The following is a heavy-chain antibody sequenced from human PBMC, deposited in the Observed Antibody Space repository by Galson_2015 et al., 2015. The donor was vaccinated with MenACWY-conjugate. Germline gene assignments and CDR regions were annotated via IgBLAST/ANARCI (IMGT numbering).Heavy chain of an antibody. CDR2: MVYDGSNE. V-gene: IGHV3-30*04. D-gene: IGHD2-21*01. CDR1: GFSFSRHA. Sequence: SLRPSCAASGFSFSRHAMHWVRQAPGKGLEWVAVMVYDGSNEYYADSVKGRFTISRDNSKNTLYLQMNSLRAEDTAVYYCARDRRPRVVVYYFDYWGQGTLVTVTS. J-gene: IGHJ4*02. CDR3: ARDRRPRVVVYYFDY.